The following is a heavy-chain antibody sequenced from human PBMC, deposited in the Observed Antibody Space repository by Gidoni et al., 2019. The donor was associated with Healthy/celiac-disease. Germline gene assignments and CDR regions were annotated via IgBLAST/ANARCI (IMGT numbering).Heavy chain of an antibody. V-gene: IGHV4-31*01. Sequence: QVHLQESGPGLVNPSQTLSLTFTVSGGSLSSGGYYWSWIRQHPGKGLEWIGYIYYSGSTYYNPSLKSLVTISVDTSKNQFSLKLSSVTAADTAVYYCARGYSYGKDWFDPWGQGTLVTVSS. D-gene: IGHD5-18*01. CDR2: IYYSGST. CDR3: ARGYSYGKDWFDP. CDR1: GGSLSSGGYY. J-gene: IGHJ5*02.